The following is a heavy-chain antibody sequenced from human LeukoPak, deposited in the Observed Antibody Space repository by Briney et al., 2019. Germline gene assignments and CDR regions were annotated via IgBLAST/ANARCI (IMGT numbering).Heavy chain of an antibody. D-gene: IGHD1-26*01. CDR3: ARVGIVGATTDAFDI. CDR2: IYYSGST. V-gene: IGHV4-39*01. CDR1: GGSISSSSYY. Sequence: SEALSLTCTVSGGSISSSSYYWGWIRQPPGKGLEWIGSIYYSGSTYYNPSLKSRVTISVDTSKNQFSLKLSSVTAADTAVYYCARVGIVGATTDAFDIWGQGTMVTVSS. J-gene: IGHJ3*02.